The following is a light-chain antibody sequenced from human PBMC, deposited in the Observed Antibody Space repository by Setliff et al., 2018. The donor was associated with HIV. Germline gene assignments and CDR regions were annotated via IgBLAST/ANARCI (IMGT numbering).Light chain of an antibody. CDR2: AAS. Sequence: DIQMTQSPSSLYASVGDTVTLSCRASQSVSTSLNWYQQKPGRAPKLLMYAASSLQSGVPSRFSGSGSGTDFTLTIRNLRPEDFATYHCQQTFSTPTFGQGTRLEIK. CDR3: QQTFSTPT. CDR1: QSVSTS. J-gene: IGKJ5*01. V-gene: IGKV1-39*01.